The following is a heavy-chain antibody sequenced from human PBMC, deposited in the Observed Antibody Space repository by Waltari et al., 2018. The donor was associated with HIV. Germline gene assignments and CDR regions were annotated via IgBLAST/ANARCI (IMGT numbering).Heavy chain of an antibody. V-gene: IGHV1-3*01. Sequence: QVQLVQSGAEVKKPGASVKVSCKASGYTFTSYAMHWVRQAPGQRLEWMGWINAGNGNTKYSQKFQGRVTITRDTSASTAYMELSSLRSEDTAVYYCASRSGSYYNALADAFDIWGQGTMVTVSS. CDR1: GYTFTSYA. D-gene: IGHD3-10*01. J-gene: IGHJ3*02. CDR2: INAGNGNT. CDR3: ASRSGSYYNALADAFDI.